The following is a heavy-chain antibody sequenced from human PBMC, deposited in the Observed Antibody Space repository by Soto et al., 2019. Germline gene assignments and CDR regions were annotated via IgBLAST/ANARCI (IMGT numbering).Heavy chain of an antibody. D-gene: IGHD3-10*01. CDR3: AGSSGVDYYYYHLDV. CDR1: GFTFSSYA. Sequence: GGSLRLSCAASGFTFSSYAMHWVRQAPGKGLEWVAVISYDGRNKYYADSVKGRFTISRDNSKNTLYLQMNSLRGEDTAMYYSAGSSGVDYYYYHLDVWGQGTTVTVSS. J-gene: IGHJ6*02. V-gene: IGHV3-30*04. CDR2: ISYDGRNK.